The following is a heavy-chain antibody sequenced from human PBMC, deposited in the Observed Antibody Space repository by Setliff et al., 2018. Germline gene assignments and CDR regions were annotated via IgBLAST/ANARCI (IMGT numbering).Heavy chain of an antibody. D-gene: IGHD3-10*01. J-gene: IGHJ4*02. CDR3: ARVESMVRGKNILRHFDY. Sequence: GASVKVSCKASGGSFDSDVITWVRQAPGQGLEWMGRLIPILGKTNYAESFQGRVLITADRSTNTVQMQVSSLRSEDTAVYYCARVESMVRGKNILRHFDYWGQGIQVTVSS. CDR2: LIPILGKT. CDR1: GGSFDSDV. V-gene: IGHV1-69*13.